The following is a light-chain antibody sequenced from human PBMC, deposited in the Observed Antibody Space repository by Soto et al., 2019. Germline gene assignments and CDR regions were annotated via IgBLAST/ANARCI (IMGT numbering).Light chain of an antibody. CDR2: DAS. CDR1: QSLNTR. J-gene: IGKJ1*01. CDR3: QQYKSYST. V-gene: IGKV1-5*01. Sequence: IQLTHSPSTLSASVCDRLTLTCRASQSLNTRLAWYQQRPGKAPKLLIYDASTLESGVPSRFSGGGSGTEFTLTINNLQPDDLATYICQQYKSYSTFGRGTKVDI.